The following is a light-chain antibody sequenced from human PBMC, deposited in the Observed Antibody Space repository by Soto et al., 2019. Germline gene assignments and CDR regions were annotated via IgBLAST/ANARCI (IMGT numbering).Light chain of an antibody. V-gene: IGLV2-14*01. CDR3: SSYTTTTMS. CDR2: DVT. Sequence: QSVLTQPASVSGSPGQSITISCTGTSSDVGSYRYVSWYQQHPGKAPKLMIYDVTNRPSGVSNRFSGSKSGNTASLTISGLQAEDEADYYCSSYTTTTMSFGGGTKVTVL. CDR1: SSDVGSYRY. J-gene: IGLJ2*01.